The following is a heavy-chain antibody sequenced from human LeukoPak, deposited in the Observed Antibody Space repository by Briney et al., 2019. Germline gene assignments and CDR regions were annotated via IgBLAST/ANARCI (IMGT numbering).Heavy chain of an antibody. D-gene: IGHD6-13*01. J-gene: IGHJ4*02. CDR2: IYSGGST. Sequence: GGSLRLSCAASGFTVSGNYMSWVRQAPGKGLEWVSVIYSGGSTYYADSVKGRFTISRDNSKNTLYLQMNSLRAEDTAVYYCAREGYSSSSAFDYWGQGTLVTVSS. CDR3: AREGYSSSSAFDY. CDR1: GFTVSGNY. V-gene: IGHV3-66*01.